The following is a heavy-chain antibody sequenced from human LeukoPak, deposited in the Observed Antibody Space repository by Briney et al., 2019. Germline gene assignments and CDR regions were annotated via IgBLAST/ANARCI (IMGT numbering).Heavy chain of an antibody. V-gene: IGHV3-30*18. Sequence: GGSLRLSCAASGFTFSSYGMHWVRQAPGKGLEWVAVISYDGSNKYYADSVKGRFTISRDNSKNTLYLQMNSLRAEDTAEYYCAKDQAGIVIHWGQGTLVTVSS. D-gene: IGHD1-26*01. CDR2: ISYDGSNK. J-gene: IGHJ4*02. CDR1: GFTFSSYG. CDR3: AKDQAGIVIH.